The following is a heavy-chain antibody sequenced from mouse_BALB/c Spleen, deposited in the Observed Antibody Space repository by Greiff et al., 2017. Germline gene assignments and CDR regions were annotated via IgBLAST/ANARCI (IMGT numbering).Heavy chain of an antibody. Sequence: QVHVKQPGAELVRPGASVKLSCKASGYTFTSYWINWVKQRPGQGLEWIGNIYPSDSYTNYNQKFKDKATLTVDKSSSTAYMQLSSPTSEDSAVYYCRGGGCKAWFAYWGQGTLVTVSA. V-gene: IGHV1-69*02. J-gene: IGHJ3*01. CDR2: IYPSDSYT. CDR1: GYTFTSYW. CDR3: RGGGCKAWFAY.